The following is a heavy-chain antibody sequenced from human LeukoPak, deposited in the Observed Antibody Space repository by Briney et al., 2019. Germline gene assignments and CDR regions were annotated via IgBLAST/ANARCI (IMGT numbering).Heavy chain of an antibody. J-gene: IGHJ5*02. V-gene: IGHV1-2*02. D-gene: IGHD3-10*01. CDR3: ASLDYGSGSYSGINWFDP. Sequence: ASVKVSCKASGYTFTSYAMHWVRQAPGQGLEWMGWINPNSGGTNYAQKFQGRVTMTRDTSISTAYMELSRLRSDDTAVYYCASLDYGSGSYSGINWFDPWGQGTLVTVSS. CDR2: INPNSGGT. CDR1: GYTFTSYA.